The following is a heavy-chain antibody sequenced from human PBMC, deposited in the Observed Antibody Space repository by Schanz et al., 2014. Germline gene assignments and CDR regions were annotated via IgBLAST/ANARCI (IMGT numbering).Heavy chain of an antibody. D-gene: IGHD1-26*01. CDR2: IGGSDGNT. CDR1: GYYFGGFG. V-gene: IGHV1-18*01. CDR3: ARDRDQWDGNYLDY. J-gene: IGHJ4*02. Sequence: QVQLVQSGPEVKKPGASMKISCKAFGYYFGGFGISWVRQAPGQGLEWMGWIGGSDGNTNFAQKFQGRVTMTTDTSTSTVYMELRSLTSDDSAVYYCARDRDQWDGNYLDYWGQGTLVTVSS.